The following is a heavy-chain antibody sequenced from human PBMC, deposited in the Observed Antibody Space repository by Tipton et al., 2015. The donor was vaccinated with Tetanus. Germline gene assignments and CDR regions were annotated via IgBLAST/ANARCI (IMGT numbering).Heavy chain of an antibody. Sequence: SLRLSCAASGFTFKSYTMNWVRQAPGNGLEWVSSISSSSRYIYYADSVKGRFTISRDNAKNSLYLQMISLRAEDTAVYSCARGMAEASNCGGDCYSDYWGQGTLVTVS. J-gene: IGHJ4*02. D-gene: IGHD2-21*02. CDR1: GFTFKSYT. CDR3: ARGMAEASNCGGDCYSDY. CDR2: ISSSSRYI. V-gene: IGHV3-21*01.